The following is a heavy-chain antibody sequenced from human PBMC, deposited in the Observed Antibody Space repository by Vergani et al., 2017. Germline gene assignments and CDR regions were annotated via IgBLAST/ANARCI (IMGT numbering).Heavy chain of an antibody. Sequence: QVQLQQWGAGLLKPSETLSLTCAVYGGSFSGYYWSWIRQPPGKGLEWIGEINHSGSTNYNPSLKSRVTISVDTSKNQFSLKLSSVTAADTAVYYWARGQYDCSGSYYKWGYYYYGMDVWGQGTTVTVSS. D-gene: IGHD3-10*01. CDR2: INHSGST. CDR3: ARGQYDCSGSYYKWGYYYYGMDV. J-gene: IGHJ6*02. V-gene: IGHV4-34*01. CDR1: GGSFSGYY.